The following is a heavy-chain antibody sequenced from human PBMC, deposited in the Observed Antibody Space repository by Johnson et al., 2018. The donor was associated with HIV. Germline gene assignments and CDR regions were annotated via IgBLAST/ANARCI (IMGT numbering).Heavy chain of an antibody. D-gene: IGHD2-15*01. CDR2: ISGSGGTP. V-gene: IGHV3-23*04. J-gene: IGHJ3*02. Sequence: VQLVESGGGLVQPGGSLRLSCAASGFTFGSYAMSWVRQAPGQGLAWVSIISGSGGTPYYTDSVKGRFTISRENSKNTLYLQINSLRVEDTAVYYVRVVGDAFDIWGQGTMVTVSS. CDR1: GFTFGSYA. CDR3: RVVGDAFDI.